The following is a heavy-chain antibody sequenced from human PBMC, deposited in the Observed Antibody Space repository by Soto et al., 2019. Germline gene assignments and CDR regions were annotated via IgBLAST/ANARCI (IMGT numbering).Heavy chain of an antibody. CDR1: GFSLSTSGVA. CDR2: IYWDDDK. Sequence: QITLKESGPTLVKPTQTLTLTCTFSGFSLSTSGVAVGWIRQPPGKALEWLALIYWDDDKRYSPSLKSRLTITKDSPKTQVVLTMTNMDPVDTATYFCAHRVVVNEHFQHWGQGTLVIVSS. J-gene: IGHJ1*01. D-gene: IGHD2-15*01. CDR3: AHRVVVNEHFQH. V-gene: IGHV2-5*02.